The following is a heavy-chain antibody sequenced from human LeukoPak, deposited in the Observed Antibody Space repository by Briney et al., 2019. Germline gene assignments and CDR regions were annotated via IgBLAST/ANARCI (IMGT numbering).Heavy chain of an antibody. CDR2: ISGSGGST. CDR1: GFTFSSYA. CDR3: AKEGYYDSSGYYSSDAFDI. J-gene: IGHJ3*02. V-gene: IGHV3-23*01. D-gene: IGHD3-22*01. Sequence: GGSLRLSCAASGFTFSSYAMSWVRQAPGKGLEWVSAISGSGGSTYYADSVKGRFTISRDNSKNTLYLQMNSLRAEDTAVYYCAKEGYYDSSGYYSSDAFDIWGQGTMVTVSS.